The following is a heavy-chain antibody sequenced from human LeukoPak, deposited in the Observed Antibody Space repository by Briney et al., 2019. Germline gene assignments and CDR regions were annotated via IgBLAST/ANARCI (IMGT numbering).Heavy chain of an antibody. V-gene: IGHV4-34*01. CDR2: INHSGST. D-gene: IGHD3-22*01. Sequence: SETLSLTCTVSGGSISSYYWSWIRQPPGKGLEWIGEINHSGSTYYNPSLKSRVTISVDRSKNQFSLKLSSETAADTAVYYCDRGPLYYGSSGRNSNWFDPWGQGTLVTVSS. CDR3: DRGPLYYGSSGRNSNWFDP. CDR1: GGSISSYY. J-gene: IGHJ5*02.